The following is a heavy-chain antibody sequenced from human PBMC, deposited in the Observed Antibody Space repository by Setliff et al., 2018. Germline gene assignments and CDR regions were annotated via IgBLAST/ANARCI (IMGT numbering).Heavy chain of an antibody. CDR1: GGTFNSYA. CDR3: ARERGVVVSSVEYYYYMDV. Sequence: SVKVSCKASGGTFNSYAISWVRQAPGQGLEWMGGIIPIFGTTNYAQKFQGRVTITTDESTSTAYMELSSLTSEDTAVYYCARERGVVVSSVEYYYYMDVWGKGTTVTVSS. CDR2: IIPIFGTT. J-gene: IGHJ6*03. D-gene: IGHD3-3*01. V-gene: IGHV1-69*05.